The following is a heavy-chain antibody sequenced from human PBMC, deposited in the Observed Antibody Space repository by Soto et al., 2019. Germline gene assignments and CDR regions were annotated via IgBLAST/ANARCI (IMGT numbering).Heavy chain of an antibody. CDR2: IYYSGST. CDR1: GGSISSYY. CDR3: ARDRVVPAAIGMDV. D-gene: IGHD2-2*01. Sequence: PSETLSLTCTVSGGSISSYYWSWIRQPPGKGLEWIGYIYYSGSTNYNPPLKSRVTISVDTSKNQFSLKLSSVTAADTAVYYCARDRVVPAAIGMDVWGQGTTVTVSS. J-gene: IGHJ6*02. V-gene: IGHV4-59*01.